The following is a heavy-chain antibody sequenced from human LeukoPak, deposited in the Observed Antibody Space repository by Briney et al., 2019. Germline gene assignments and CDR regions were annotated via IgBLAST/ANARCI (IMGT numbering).Heavy chain of an antibody. V-gene: IGHV4-34*01. Sequence: PSETLSLTCAVYGGSFSGYYWSWIRQPPGKGLEWIGEINHSGGTNYNPSLKSRVTISVDTSKNQFSLKLSSVTAADTAVCYCARGGGSGSYYNLNWGQGTLVTVSS. D-gene: IGHD3-10*01. CDR1: GGSFSGYY. J-gene: IGHJ4*02. CDR2: INHSGGT. CDR3: ARGGGSGSYYNLN.